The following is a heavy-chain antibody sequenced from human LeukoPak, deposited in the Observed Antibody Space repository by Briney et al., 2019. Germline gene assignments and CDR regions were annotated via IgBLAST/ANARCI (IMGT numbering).Heavy chain of an antibody. CDR1: GHTFTSYA. D-gene: IGHD2-8*01. V-gene: IGHV1-18*01. J-gene: IGHJ4*02. CDR3: AGSLGYCTSNVCYLKY. Sequence: ASVKVSCKASGHTFTSYAMNWVRQAPGQGLEWMGWISAQHGQTEYAPNSQDRVTMTTDTYTNTAYMELRSLRSDDTAVYYCAGSLGYCTSNVCYLKYWGQGTLVTVSS. CDR2: ISAQHGQT.